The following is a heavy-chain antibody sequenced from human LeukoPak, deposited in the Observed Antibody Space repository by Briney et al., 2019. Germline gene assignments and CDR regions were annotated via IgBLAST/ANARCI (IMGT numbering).Heavy chain of an antibody. CDR1: GGSISSSSYY. V-gene: IGHV4-39*07. CDR3: ARRNKFSSGWFVIDY. Sequence: PSETLSLTCTVSGGSISSSSYYWGWIRQPPGKGLEWIGSIYYSGSTYYNPSLKSRVTISVDTSKNQFSLKLSSVTAADTAVYYCARRNKFSSGWFVIDYWGQGTLVTVSS. CDR2: IYYSGST. J-gene: IGHJ4*02. D-gene: IGHD6-19*01.